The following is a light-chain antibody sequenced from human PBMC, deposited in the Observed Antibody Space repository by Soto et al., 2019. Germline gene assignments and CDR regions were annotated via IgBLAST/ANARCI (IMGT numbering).Light chain of an antibody. CDR3: QQSYSTPYT. CDR1: QSISSY. CDR2: AAS. V-gene: IGKV1-39*01. J-gene: IGKJ2*01. Sequence: DIPMTQSPSSLSASVGDRVIITCRASQSISSYLNWYQQKPGKAPKLLIYAASSLQSGVPSRFSGSGSETDFTLTISSLQPEDFATYYCQQSYSTPYTFGQGTKLEIK.